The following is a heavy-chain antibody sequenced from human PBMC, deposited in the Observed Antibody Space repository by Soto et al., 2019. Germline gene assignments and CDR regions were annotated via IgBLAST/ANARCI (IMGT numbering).Heavy chain of an antibody. CDR3: AKRADSGSYYVDY. CDR2: ISGSGGNT. V-gene: IGHV3-23*01. J-gene: IGHJ4*02. D-gene: IGHD1-26*01. Sequence: GGSLRLSCAASGFTFSSYAMSWVRQAPGKGLEWVSAISGSGGNTYYADFVKGRFTISRDNSKNTLYLQMNSLRPEDTAVYYCAKRADSGSYYVDYWGQGTLVTVSS. CDR1: GFTFSSYA.